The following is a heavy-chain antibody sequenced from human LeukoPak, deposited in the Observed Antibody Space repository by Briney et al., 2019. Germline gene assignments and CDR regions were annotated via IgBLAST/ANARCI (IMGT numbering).Heavy chain of an antibody. D-gene: IGHD3-10*01. CDR1: GFTVSNNY. V-gene: IGHV3-53*04. Sequence: GGSLRLSCVVSGFTVSNNYMKWVRQAPGKGLEWVSTIYGGGSTYYADSVRGRFTISRHNSKNTLYLQMDSLRAEDTAVYYCARDLGGRSGSFDYWGQGTLVTVSS. CDR2: IYGGGST. J-gene: IGHJ4*02. CDR3: ARDLGGRSGSFDY.